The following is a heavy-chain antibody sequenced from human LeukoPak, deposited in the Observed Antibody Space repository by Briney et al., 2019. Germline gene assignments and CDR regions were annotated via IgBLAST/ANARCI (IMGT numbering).Heavy chain of an antibody. J-gene: IGHJ4*02. CDR2: IRYDGSNK. D-gene: IGHD6-13*01. V-gene: IGHV3-30*02. CDR1: GFTFSSYG. CDR3: AKDRKAPRSSWYGWDY. Sequence: GGSLRLSCAASGFTFSSYGMHWVRQAPGKGLEWVAFIRYDGSNKYYTGSVKGRFTISRDNSKNTLYLQMNSLRAEDTAVYYCAKDRKAPRSSWYGWDYWGQGTLVTVSS.